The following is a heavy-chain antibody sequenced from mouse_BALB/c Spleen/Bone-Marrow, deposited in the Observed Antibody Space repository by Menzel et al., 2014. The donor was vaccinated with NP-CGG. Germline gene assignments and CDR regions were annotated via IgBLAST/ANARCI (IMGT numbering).Heavy chain of an antibody. V-gene: IGHV1-14*01. CDR1: GYTFTSYV. D-gene: IGHD6-1*01. Sequence: EVKLQESGPEQVRPGASVKMSCKASGYTFTSYVMHWVKQKPGQGLEWIGYINPYNDGTKYNEKFKGKATLTSDKSSSTAYMELSSLTSEDSAVYYCARRGRIAEALGYWGQGTTLTVSS. CDR3: ARRGRIAEALGY. J-gene: IGHJ2*01. CDR2: INPYNDGT.